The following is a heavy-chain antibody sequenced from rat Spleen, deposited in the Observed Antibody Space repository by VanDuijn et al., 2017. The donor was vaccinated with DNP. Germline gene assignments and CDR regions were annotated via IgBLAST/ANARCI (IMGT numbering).Heavy chain of an antibody. CDR2: LSYNGGTP. CDR3: ARHGTDY. V-gene: IGHV5-7*01. J-gene: IGHJ2*01. CDR1: GFTFSNYY. Sequence: EVQLVESGGGLVQPGRSLKLSCAASGFTFSNYYMAWVRQAPAKGLEWVATLSYNGGTPYYRDSVKGRFTISRDNAKSGLYLQMNSLKSEDTATYYCARHGTDYWGQGVMVTVSS. D-gene: IGHD5-1*01.